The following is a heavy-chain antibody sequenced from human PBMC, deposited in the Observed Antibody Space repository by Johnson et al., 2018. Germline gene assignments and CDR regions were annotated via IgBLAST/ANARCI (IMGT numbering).Heavy chain of an antibody. D-gene: IGHD2-2*01. Sequence: VQLQESGGGLVQPGGSLKLSCAGSGFAFSDSAVHWVRQASGKGLEWVGRIRSKSNNYATAHAAPVRDRFTVSRDDSKNTVYLQFNSLRVEDTAIYCCAYGSSPMTGIFDVCGQGTTVTVSS. J-gene: IGHJ3*01. CDR1: GFAFSDSA. CDR3: AYGSSPMTGIFDV. CDR2: IRSKSNNYAT. V-gene: IGHV3-73*01.